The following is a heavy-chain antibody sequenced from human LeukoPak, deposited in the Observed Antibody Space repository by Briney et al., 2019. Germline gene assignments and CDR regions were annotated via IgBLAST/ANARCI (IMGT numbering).Heavy chain of an antibody. J-gene: IGHJ4*02. V-gene: IGHV3-48*02. CDR3: ARAYYDISGYYYFDS. D-gene: IGHD3-22*01. CDR2: ISGGSVDI. Sequence: GGSLRLSCAASGFTFTSYTMNWVRQAPGKGLDLVSYISGGSVDIYYADSVRGRFTISRDNGKNSLFLQMNSLRDEETAVYYCARAYYDISGYYYFDSWGQGTLVTVSS. CDR1: GFTFTSYT.